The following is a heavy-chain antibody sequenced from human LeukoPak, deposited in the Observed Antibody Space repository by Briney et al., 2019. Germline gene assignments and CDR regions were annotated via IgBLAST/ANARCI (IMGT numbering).Heavy chain of an antibody. D-gene: IGHD3-22*01. J-gene: IGHJ5*02. CDR3: ARLDTMIVVA. CDR1: GYFISSGYY. Sequence: PSETLSLTCAVSGYFISSGYYWGWIRQPPGKGLEWIGSIYHSGSTYYNPSLKSRVTISVDTSKNQFSLKLSSVTAADTAVYYCARLDTMIVVAWGQGTLVTVSS. CDR2: IYHSGST. V-gene: IGHV4-38-2*01.